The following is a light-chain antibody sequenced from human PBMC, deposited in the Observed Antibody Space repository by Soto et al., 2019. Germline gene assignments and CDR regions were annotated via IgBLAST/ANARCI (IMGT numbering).Light chain of an antibody. J-gene: IGLJ3*02. CDR3: GTWDSSLSAVV. CDR1: SSNIGYNY. CDR2: DND. V-gene: IGLV1-51*01. Sequence: QSVLTQPPSVSATPGQKVTISCSGSSSNIGYNYVSWYQQVPGTAPKLLIYDNDKRPSGIPDRFSGSKSVTSATLGISGLQTGDEAEYYCGTWDSSLSAVVFGGGAKLTVL.